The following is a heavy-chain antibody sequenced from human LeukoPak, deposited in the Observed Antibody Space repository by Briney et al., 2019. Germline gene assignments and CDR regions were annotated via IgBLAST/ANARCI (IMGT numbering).Heavy chain of an antibody. CDR3: AMMAVAQGVPFDY. CDR2: ISHNGIT. D-gene: IGHD5-24*01. J-gene: IGHJ4*02. V-gene: IGHV4-34*01. CDR1: GRSFSAYY. Sequence: PSETLSLTCAFSGRSFSAYYWTWIRQPPGKGLECIGEISHNGITHYDPSLKSRVTISVDTSKSQFSLKLMSVTAADTAVYYCAMMAVAQGVPFDYWGQGTLVTVSS.